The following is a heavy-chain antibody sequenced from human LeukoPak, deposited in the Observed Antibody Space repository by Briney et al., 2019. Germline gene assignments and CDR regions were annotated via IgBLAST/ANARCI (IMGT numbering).Heavy chain of an antibody. V-gene: IGHV1-2*02. CDR3: ATSGYDSSGYYGNRWYYFDY. CDR2: INPNSGGT. Sequence: ASVKVSCKASGCTFTGYYMHWVRQAPGQGLEWMGGINPNSGGTNYAQKFQGRVTMTRDTSISTAYMELSRLRSDDTAVYYCATSGYDSSGYYGNRWYYFDYWGQGTLVTVSS. CDR1: GCTFTGYY. D-gene: IGHD3-22*01. J-gene: IGHJ4*02.